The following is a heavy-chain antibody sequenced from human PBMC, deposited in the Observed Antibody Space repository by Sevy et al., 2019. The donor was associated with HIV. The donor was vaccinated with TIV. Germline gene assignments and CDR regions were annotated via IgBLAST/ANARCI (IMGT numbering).Heavy chain of an antibody. CDR2: ISSSSSYI. V-gene: IGHV3-21*01. D-gene: IGHD3-3*02. J-gene: IGHJ6*01. CDR1: GFTFSPYS. CDR3: AREGGYVNIFGVVPRDAMDV. Sequence: GESLKISCAASGFTFSPYSMNWVRQAPGKGLEWVSSISSSSSYIYYADSVKGRFIISRDNAKNSLYLQMNSRRAEDTAVYYCAREGGYVNIFGVVPRDAMDVWGQGTTVTVSS.